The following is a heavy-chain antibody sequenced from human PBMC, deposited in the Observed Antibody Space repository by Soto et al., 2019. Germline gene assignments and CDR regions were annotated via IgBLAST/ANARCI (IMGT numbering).Heavy chain of an antibody. Sequence: QVQLQQWGAGLLKPSETLSLTCAVYGGSFSGYYWSWIRQPPGKGLEWIGEIKDGGNTNYSPSLKSRVTISADTSKNQFSLKLNSVTAADTAVYYCARGQAAIVATHWDQGTLVTVSS. CDR3: ARGQAAIVATH. CDR2: IKDGGNT. D-gene: IGHD5-12*01. V-gene: IGHV4-34*01. J-gene: IGHJ4*02. CDR1: GGSFSGYY.